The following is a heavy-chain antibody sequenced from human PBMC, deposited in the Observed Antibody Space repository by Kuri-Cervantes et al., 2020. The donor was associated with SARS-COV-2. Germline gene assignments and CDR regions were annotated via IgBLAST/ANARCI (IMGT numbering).Heavy chain of an antibody. V-gene: IGHV4-38-2*02. CDR1: GYSINSGYY. J-gene: IGHJ4*02. Sequence: SETLSLTCTVSGYSINSGYYWGWIRQHPGKGLEWIGSIYHSGSTYYNPSLKSRVTIAGDTSKNQFSLKLSSVTAADTAVYYCARVGSALRRDFDYWGQGTLVTVSS. D-gene: IGHD6-25*01. CDR3: ARVGSALRRDFDY. CDR2: IYHSGST.